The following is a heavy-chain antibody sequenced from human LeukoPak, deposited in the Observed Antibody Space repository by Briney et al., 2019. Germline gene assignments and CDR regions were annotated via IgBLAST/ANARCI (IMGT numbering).Heavy chain of an antibody. CDR1: GGSISSSSYY. Sequence: ESSETLSLTCTVSGGSISSSSYYWGWIRQPPGEGLEWIGSIYYSGSTYYNPSLKSRVTISVDTSKNQFSLKLSSVTAADTAVYYCARRESSGWYGYSGSYNDAFDIWGQGTMVTVSS. CDR2: IYYSGST. J-gene: IGHJ3*02. CDR3: ARRESSGWYGYSGSYNDAFDI. V-gene: IGHV4-39*01. D-gene: IGHD1-26*01.